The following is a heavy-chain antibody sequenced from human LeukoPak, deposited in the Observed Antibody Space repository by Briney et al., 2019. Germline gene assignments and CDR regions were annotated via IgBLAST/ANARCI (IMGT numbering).Heavy chain of an antibody. CDR1: GYTFTSYD. Sequence: ASVKVSCKASGYTFTSYDINWVRQATGQGLEWMGLMNPNSGNTGYAQKLQGRVTMIRNTSISTAYTERSRPRTVNTAVYYCARTYYDSSGYYLGLGYWGQGTLVSVSS. V-gene: IGHV1-8*01. CDR2: MNPNSGNT. D-gene: IGHD3-22*01. J-gene: IGHJ4*02. CDR3: ARTYYDSSGYYLGLGY.